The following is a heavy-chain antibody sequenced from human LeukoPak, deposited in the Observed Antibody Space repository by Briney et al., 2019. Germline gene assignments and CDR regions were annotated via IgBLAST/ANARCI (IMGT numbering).Heavy chain of an antibody. CDR3: ASFLSSYYDFWSGYFKVYDY. J-gene: IGHJ4*02. D-gene: IGHD3-3*01. V-gene: IGHV3-74*01. Sequence: GGSLRLSCAAPGFTFSSYWMHWVRHAPGKGLVWVSRINSDGSSTSYADSVKGRFTISRDNAKNTLYLQMNSLRAEDTAVYYCASFLSSYYDFWSGYFKVYDYWGQGTLVTVSS. CDR2: INSDGSST. CDR1: GFTFSSYW.